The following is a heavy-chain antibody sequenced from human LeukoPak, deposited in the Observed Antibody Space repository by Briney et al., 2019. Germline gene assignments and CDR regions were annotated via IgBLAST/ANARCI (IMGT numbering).Heavy chain of an antibody. V-gene: IGHV1-18*04. CDR3: ARFHGVFTYYYDSSGYYPFDY. Sequence: GASVKVSCKASGYTFISYVISWVRQAPGQGLGWMGWISVYNGNTNYAQKLQGRVTMTTDTSTSTAYMELRSLRSDDTAVYYCARFHGVFTYYYDSSGYYPFDYWGQGTLVTVSS. CDR2: ISVYNGNT. J-gene: IGHJ4*02. CDR1: GYTFISYV. D-gene: IGHD3-22*01.